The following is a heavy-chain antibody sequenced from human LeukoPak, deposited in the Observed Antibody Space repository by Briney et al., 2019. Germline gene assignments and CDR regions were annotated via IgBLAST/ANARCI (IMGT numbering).Heavy chain of an antibody. Sequence: GASVKVSCKASGYTFTSYGISWVRQAPGQGLEWMGWISAYNGNTNYAQKLRGRVTMTTDTSTSTAYMELRSLRSDDTAVYYCARDVRRSGYCSGGSCYSRLGHWGQGTLVTVSS. CDR1: GYTFTSYG. V-gene: IGHV1-18*01. D-gene: IGHD2-15*01. CDR2: ISAYNGNT. CDR3: ARDVRRSGYCSGGSCYSRLGH. J-gene: IGHJ4*02.